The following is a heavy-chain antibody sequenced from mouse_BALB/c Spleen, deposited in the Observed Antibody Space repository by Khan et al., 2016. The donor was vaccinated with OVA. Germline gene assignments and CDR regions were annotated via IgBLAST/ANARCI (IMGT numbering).Heavy chain of an antibody. CDR1: GYTFTSYV. V-gene: IGHV1S136*01. J-gene: IGHJ2*01. CDR3: AKNYRYDVYFDY. CDR2: IYPFNDDT. Sequence: VQLKQSGPELVKPGASVKMSCEASGYTFTSYVIHWVKQKPGQGLEWIGYIYPFNDDTKYNEKFKGKATLTSDTSSSTADMELRSLTSEDSAVYYGAKNYRYDVYFDYWGQGTTLTVSS. D-gene: IGHD2-14*01.